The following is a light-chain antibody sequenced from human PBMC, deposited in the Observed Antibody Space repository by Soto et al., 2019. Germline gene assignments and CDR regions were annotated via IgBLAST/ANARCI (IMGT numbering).Light chain of an antibody. Sequence: QSALTQPPSASGSPGQSVTISCTGTASDVGGYNYVSWYQQLPGTAPKLLISNNNQRPSGVPDRFSGSKSGTSASLAISGLQSEDEATYYCAAWDDSLNGRVFGGGTKVTVL. V-gene: IGLV1-44*01. J-gene: IGLJ3*02. CDR3: AAWDDSLNGRV. CDR2: NNN. CDR1: ASDVGGYNY.